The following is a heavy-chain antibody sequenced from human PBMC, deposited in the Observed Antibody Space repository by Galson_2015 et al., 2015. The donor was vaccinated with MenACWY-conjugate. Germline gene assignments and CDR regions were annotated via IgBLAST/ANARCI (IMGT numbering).Heavy chain of an antibody. J-gene: IGHJ6*02. CDR2: IIPIFGTA. CDR3: ARALNPGRIRYYGSGDRYYYYYGMDV. V-gene: IGHV1-69*01. D-gene: IGHD3-10*01. CDR1: GGTFSSYA. Sequence: KASGGTFSSYAISWVRQAPGQGLEWMGGIIPIFGTANYAQKFQGRVTITADESTSTAYMELSSLRSEDTAVYYCARALNPGRIRYYGSGDRYYYYYGMDVWGQGTTVTVSS.